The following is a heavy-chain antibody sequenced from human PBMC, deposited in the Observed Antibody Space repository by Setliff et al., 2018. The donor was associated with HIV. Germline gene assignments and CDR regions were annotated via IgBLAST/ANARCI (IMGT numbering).Heavy chain of an antibody. D-gene: IGHD1-26*01. CDR1: GFTFGSYT. V-gene: IGHV3-48*01. CDR3: VRDHLWAFDY. Sequence: GGSLRLSCAASGFTFGSYTMNWVRQAPGKGLEWVTYMGFTSTSITYADSVKGRFTISRDNAKNSLYLQMNSLRVEDTAVYYCVRDHLWAFDYWGQGTLVTVPQ. J-gene: IGHJ4*02. CDR2: MGFTSTSI.